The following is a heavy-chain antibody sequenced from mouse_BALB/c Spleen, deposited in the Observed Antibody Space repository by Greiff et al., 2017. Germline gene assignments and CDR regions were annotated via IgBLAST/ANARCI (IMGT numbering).Heavy chain of an antibody. J-gene: IGHJ4*01. Sequence: VQLKESGAELVRPGALVKLSCKASGFNIKDYYMHWVKQRPEQGLEWLGWIDPENGNTIYDPKFQGKASITADTSSNTAYLQLSTLTTEATACYYCARYVGYVLYAIDFWGQGTSVPVSS. D-gene: IGHD2-2*01. CDR1: GFNIKDYY. V-gene: IGHV14-1*02. CDR2: IDPENGNT. CDR3: ARYVGYVLYAIDF.